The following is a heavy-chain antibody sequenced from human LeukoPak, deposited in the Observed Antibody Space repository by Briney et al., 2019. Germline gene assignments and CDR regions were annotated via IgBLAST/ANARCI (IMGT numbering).Heavy chain of an antibody. CDR2: ISPNSGGT. V-gene: IGHV1-2*06. CDR1: GYTFTGHY. J-gene: IGHJ3*02. Sequence: ASVKVSCKASGYTFTGHYLHWMRQAPGQGLEWMGRISPNSGGTNYAQRFQGRVTMTRDTPISTAYMELSRLRSDDTALYYCARATYAFDMWGQGTMVTVSS. CDR3: ARATYAFDM.